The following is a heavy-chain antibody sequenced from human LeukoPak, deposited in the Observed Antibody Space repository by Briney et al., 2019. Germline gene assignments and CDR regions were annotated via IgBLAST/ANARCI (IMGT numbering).Heavy chain of an antibody. D-gene: IGHD2-15*01. J-gene: IGHJ4*02. Sequence: SESLSLTCAVYGGSFSGYYWSWIRQPPGKGLEWIGEINHSGSSNCNPSLKSRVTISVDTSKNQFSLKLSSVTAADTAVYYCARGGICSGGSCSLDYWGQGTLVTVSS. CDR2: INHSGSS. V-gene: IGHV4-34*01. CDR1: GGSFSGYY. CDR3: ARGGICSGGSCSLDY.